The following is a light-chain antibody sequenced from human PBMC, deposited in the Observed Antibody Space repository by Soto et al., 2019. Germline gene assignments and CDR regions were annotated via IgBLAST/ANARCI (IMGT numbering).Light chain of an antibody. CDR3: QHRNNWLWT. V-gene: IGKV3-11*01. J-gene: IGKJ3*01. CDR1: QSVGSI. CDR2: DAS. Sequence: EIVLTQSPATLSLSPGERATLSCRASQSVGSILAWYQQKSGQAPRLLIYDASNRAPGIPARFSGSGSGTDFTLTISSLEPEDFAVYYCQHRNNWLWTFGPGTKVDIK.